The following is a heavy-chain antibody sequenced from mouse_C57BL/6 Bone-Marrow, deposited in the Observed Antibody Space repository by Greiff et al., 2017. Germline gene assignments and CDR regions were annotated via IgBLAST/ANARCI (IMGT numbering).Heavy chain of an antibody. Sequence: VQLQQSGAELVRPGTSVKVSCKASGYAFTNYLIEWVKQRPGQGLEWIGVINPGSGGTNYNEKFKGKATLTADKYSSTAYMQRSSLTSEDSAVYFCASVIYYYGSSYVYWYFDVWGTGTTVTVSS. D-gene: IGHD1-1*01. CDR2: INPGSGGT. V-gene: IGHV1-54*01. J-gene: IGHJ1*03. CDR1: GYAFTNYL. CDR3: ASVIYYYGSSYVYWYFDV.